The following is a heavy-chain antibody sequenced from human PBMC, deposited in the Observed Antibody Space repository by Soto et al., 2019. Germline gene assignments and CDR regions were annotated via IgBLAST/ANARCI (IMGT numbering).Heavy chain of an antibody. CDR2: VNPGGYST. J-gene: IGHJ4*02. D-gene: IGHD5-12*01. CDR1: GFTFTSYS. Sequence: EVQLLQSGGGLVQPGGSLRLSCAASGFTFTSYSMTWVRQTPGKGLEWVAAVNPGGYSTYYADSMKGRFTISRDNSNKTLYLQMTSLRAEDTAVYYCAKDLRAGSGYDFDYRDQGTLVTVSS. V-gene: IGHV3-23*01. CDR3: AKDLRAGSGYDFDY.